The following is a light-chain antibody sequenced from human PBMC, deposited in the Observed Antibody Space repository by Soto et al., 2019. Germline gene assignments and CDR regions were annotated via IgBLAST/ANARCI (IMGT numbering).Light chain of an antibody. J-gene: IGKJ4*01. CDR3: HQRYSWPLP. CDR1: QSVRSS. CDR2: AAS. Sequence: DRVMTQSPGTLSVAPGEGATLFCRASQSVRSSLAWYQQKPGQAPRLLIYAASTRATAIPARFSGSGSGTDFTLTIRSLEPEDFAVYYCHQRYSWPLPFGGGTKVDIK. V-gene: IGKV3-15*01.